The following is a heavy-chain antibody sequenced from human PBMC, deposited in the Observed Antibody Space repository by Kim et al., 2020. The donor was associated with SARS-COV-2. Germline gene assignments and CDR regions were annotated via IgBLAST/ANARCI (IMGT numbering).Heavy chain of an antibody. Sequence: GGSLRLSCTASGFTFRSYSMNWVRQAPGKGLEWVSSTSSTSSYIYYADSVKGRFTISRDNAKNSLYLQMNSLRAEDTAVYYCARDRVRDYSITDAFDIWGQGTMVTVSS. CDR1: GFTFRSYS. CDR3: ARDRVRDYSITDAFDI. V-gene: IGHV3-21*01. D-gene: IGHD4-17*01. CDR2: TSSTSSYI. J-gene: IGHJ3*02.